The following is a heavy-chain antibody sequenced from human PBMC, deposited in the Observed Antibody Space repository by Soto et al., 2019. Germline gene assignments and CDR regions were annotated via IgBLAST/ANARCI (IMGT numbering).Heavy chain of an antibody. V-gene: IGHV3-9*01. CDR3: AKGARAAPYYYYMDV. J-gene: IGHJ6*03. CDR2: ISWNSGSI. CDR1: GFTFDDYA. Sequence: EVQLVESGGGLVQPGRSLRLSCAASGFTFDDYAKHWVRQAPGKGLEWVSGISWNSGSIGYADSVKGRFTISRDNAKNSLYLQMNSLRAEDTALYYCAKGARAAPYYYYMDVWGKGTTVTVSS.